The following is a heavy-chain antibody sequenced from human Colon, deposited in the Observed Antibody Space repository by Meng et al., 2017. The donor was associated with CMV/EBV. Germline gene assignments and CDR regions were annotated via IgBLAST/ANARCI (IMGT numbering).Heavy chain of an antibody. CDR2: IDGHGSRI. J-gene: IGHJ4*02. CDR1: GFTFKAYW. CDR3: ARGPSESEDWVLMST. V-gene: IGHV3-74*01. D-gene: IGHD3-9*01. Sequence: SGFTFKAYWMSWVRQAPGKGLVWVSRIDGHGSRIDYADSVKGRFTISRDNAKNTVYLQMNSLRDEDTAVYYCARGPSESEDWVLMSTWGQGTLVTVSS.